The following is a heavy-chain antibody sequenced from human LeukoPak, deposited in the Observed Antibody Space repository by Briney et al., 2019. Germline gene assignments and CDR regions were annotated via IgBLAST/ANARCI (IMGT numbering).Heavy chain of an antibody. Sequence: PGRSLRLSCAASGFTFSSYGMHWVRQALGKGLEWVAVISYDGSNKYYADSVKGRFTISRDNSKNTLYLQMNSLRAEDTAVYYCAKDQDYGDYSFDYWGQGTLVTVSS. CDR3: AKDQDYGDYSFDY. D-gene: IGHD4-17*01. CDR1: GFTFSSYG. V-gene: IGHV3-30*18. J-gene: IGHJ4*02. CDR2: ISYDGSNK.